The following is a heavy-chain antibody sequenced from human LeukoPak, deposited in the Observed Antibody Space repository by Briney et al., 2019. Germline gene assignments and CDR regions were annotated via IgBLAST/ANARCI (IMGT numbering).Heavy chain of an antibody. V-gene: IGHV5-51*01. CDR3: ARHGGYNYTNSFDY. CDR2: IYPGDSDT. Sequence: GESLKISCRGSGYNFTIYWIVWVRQMPGKGLEWMGIIYPGDSDTRYGPSFQGQVTISADKSISTAYLQWSSLKASDTAMYYCARHGGYNYTNSFDYWGQGTLVTVSS. CDR1: GYNFTIYW. D-gene: IGHD5-24*01. J-gene: IGHJ4*02.